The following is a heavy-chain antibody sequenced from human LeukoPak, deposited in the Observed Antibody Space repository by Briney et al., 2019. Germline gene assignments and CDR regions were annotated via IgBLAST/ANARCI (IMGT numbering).Heavy chain of an antibody. CDR1: GFTFSSYG. D-gene: IGHD3-9*01. V-gene: IGHV3-30*18. CDR2: ISYDGINK. Sequence: PGTSLRLSCAASGFTFSSYGMHWVRQAPGKGLEWVAVISYDGINKYYADSVKGRFTISRDNSKNTLYLQMNSLRAEDTAVYYCAKSPKGLRYFDWLLLGDYWGQGTLVTVSS. J-gene: IGHJ4*02. CDR3: AKSPKGLRYFDWLLLGDY.